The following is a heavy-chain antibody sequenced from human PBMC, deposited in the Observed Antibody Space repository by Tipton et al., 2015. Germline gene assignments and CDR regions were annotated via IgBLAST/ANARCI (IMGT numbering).Heavy chain of an antibody. V-gene: IGHV4-59*01. CDR1: GGSISTYY. CDR2: IYYSGST. D-gene: IGHD3-10*01. Sequence: GLVKPSETLSLTCTVSGGSISTYYWSWIRQPPGKGLEWIGNIYYSGSTKYNPSLKNRVTISVDTSKNQFSLKLSSVTAADTAVYYCARLRETYGSDSDNWFDPWGQGTLVTVSP. CDR3: ARLRETYGSDSDNWFDP. J-gene: IGHJ5*02.